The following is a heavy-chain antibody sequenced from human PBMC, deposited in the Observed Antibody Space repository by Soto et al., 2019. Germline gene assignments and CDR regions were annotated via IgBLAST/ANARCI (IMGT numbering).Heavy chain of an antibody. CDR2: ISGSSGTT. D-gene: IGHD2-2*02. V-gene: IGHV3-23*01. J-gene: IGHJ6*02. Sequence: EVQLLESGGGLVQPGGSLRLSCEASGFTFSNYAMTWVRQAPGKGLEWVSVISGSSGTTHYGDSVKGRFAISRDNSKNTVYLQMNSLRAEDTALYYCARDLYSDPPGLSRLRVDGLDVWGQGTTVTVSS. CDR3: ARDLYSDPPGLSRLRVDGLDV. CDR1: GFTFSNYA.